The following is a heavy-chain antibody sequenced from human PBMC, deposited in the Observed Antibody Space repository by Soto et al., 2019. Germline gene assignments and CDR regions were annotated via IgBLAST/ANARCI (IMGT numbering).Heavy chain of an antibody. CDR3: TRDLFSYDYSGILWFDP. CDR1: GFAFSGSA. J-gene: IGHJ5*02. CDR2: IRSKGHNYAT. D-gene: IGHD3-16*01. V-gene: IGHV3-73*01. Sequence: GGSLRLSCAASGFAFSGSAMYWVRQASGKGPEWVGRIRSKGHNYATEYAASVKGRFTISRDDSKNTAYLQMNSLQTEDTAVYYCTRDLFSYDYSGILWFDPWGQGTLVTVSS.